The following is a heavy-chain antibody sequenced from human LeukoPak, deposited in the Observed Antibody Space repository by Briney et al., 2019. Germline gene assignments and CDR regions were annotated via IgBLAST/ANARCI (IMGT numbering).Heavy chain of an antibody. J-gene: IGHJ4*02. CDR2: ISAYNGNT. Sequence: ASVKVSCKASGYTFTSYGISWVRQAPGQGLEWMGWISAYNGNTNYAQKLQGRVTMTTDTSTSTAYMELSSLRSEDTAVYYCASRNAEPLEPPFDYWGQGTLVTVSS. V-gene: IGHV1-18*01. CDR1: GYTFTSYG. CDR3: ASRNAEPLEPPFDY. D-gene: IGHD1-1*01.